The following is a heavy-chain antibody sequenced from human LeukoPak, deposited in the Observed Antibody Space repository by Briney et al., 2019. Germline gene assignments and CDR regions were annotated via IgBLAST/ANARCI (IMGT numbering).Heavy chain of an antibody. Sequence: PSETLSLTCTVSGGSISTSTYYWGWIRQSPGIGLQWIGSIYYTGSTFYNPSLQSRVSVSVDTSTNQFTLRLSSVTAADTAVYYCARDPVYDYESSGLFYFVYWGQGTLVTVSS. CDR1: GGSISTSTYY. CDR2: IYYTGST. V-gene: IGHV4-39*06. CDR3: ARDPVYDYESSGLFYFVY. J-gene: IGHJ4*02. D-gene: IGHD3-22*01.